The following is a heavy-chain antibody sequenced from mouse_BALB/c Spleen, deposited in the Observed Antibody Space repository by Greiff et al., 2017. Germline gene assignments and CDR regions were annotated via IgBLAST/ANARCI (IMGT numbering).Heavy chain of an antibody. CDR1: GFSLTSYG. CDR3: ARNAGDVGFAY. Sequence: VMLVESGPGLVQPSQSLSITCTVSGFSLTSYGVHWVRQSPGKGLEWLGVIWSGGSTDYNAAFISRLSISKDNSKSQVFFKMNSLQANDTAIYYCARNAGDVGFAYWGQGTLVTVSA. D-gene: IGHD3-3*01. CDR2: IWSGGST. V-gene: IGHV2-2*02. J-gene: IGHJ3*01.